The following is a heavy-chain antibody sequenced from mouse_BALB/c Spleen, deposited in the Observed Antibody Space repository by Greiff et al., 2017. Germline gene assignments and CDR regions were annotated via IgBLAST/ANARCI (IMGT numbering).Heavy chain of an antibody. V-gene: IGHV1-80*01. Sequence: SGAELVRPGSSVKISCKASGYAFSSYWMNWVKQRPGQGLEWIGQIYPGDGDTNYNGKFKGKATLTADKSSSTAYMQLSSLTSEDSAVYFCARGVRQGFYYAMDYWGQGTSVTVSS. J-gene: IGHJ4*01. D-gene: IGHD2-14*01. CDR1: GYAFSSYW. CDR3: ARGVRQGFYYAMDY. CDR2: IYPGDGDT.